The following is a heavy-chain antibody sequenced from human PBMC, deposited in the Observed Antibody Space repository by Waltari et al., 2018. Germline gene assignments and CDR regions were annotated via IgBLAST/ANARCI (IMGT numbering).Heavy chain of an antibody. J-gene: IGHJ4*02. V-gene: IGHV4-34*01. D-gene: IGHD6-6*01. CDR3: ARASSPDIDY. Sequence: QVQLQQWGAGLLKPSETLSLPCAVYGGSFSGYYWSWIRQPPGKGLEWIGEINHSGSTNYNPSLKSRVTISVDTSKNQFSLKLSSVTAADTAVYYCARASSPDIDYWGQGTLVTVSS. CDR2: INHSGST. CDR1: GGSFSGYY.